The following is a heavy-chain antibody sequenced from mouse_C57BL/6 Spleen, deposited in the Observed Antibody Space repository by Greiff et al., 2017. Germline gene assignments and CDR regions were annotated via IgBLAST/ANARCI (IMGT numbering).Heavy chain of an antibody. J-gene: IGHJ1*03. D-gene: IGHD1-1*01. CDR1: GYTFTSYW. CDR2: IYPGSGST. Sequence: QVQLQQPGAELVKPGASVKMSCKASGYTFTSYWITWVKQRPGKGLEWLGDIYPGSGSTNYNEKFKSKATMTVDTSSSTAYLQLSSLTSEDAAVYYCARDYGSSYGYFDVWGTGTTVTVSS. V-gene: IGHV1-55*01. CDR3: ARDYGSSYGYFDV.